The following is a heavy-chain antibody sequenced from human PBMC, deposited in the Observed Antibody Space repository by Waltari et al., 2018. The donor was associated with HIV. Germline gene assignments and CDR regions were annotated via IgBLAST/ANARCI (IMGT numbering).Heavy chain of an antibody. CDR1: GFTLSNFW. CDR3: ARRHATEGVLDL. D-gene: IGHD3-10*01. CDR2: VNGDGATN. J-gene: IGHJ2*01. V-gene: IGHV3-74*01. Sequence: EVQLLESGGGLVQPGGSLRLSCAASGFTLSNFWMHWVREVPGKGPVWISRVNGDGATNLYADCVNGRFTISRDNTRDALYLQMDSLRAEDTAVYYCARRHATEGVLDLWGRGTLVTVSS.